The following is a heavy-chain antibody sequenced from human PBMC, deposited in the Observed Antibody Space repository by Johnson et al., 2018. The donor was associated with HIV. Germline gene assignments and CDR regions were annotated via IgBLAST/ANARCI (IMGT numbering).Heavy chain of an antibody. D-gene: IGHD4-11*01. V-gene: IGHV3-20*04. Sequence: VQLVESGGGLIQPGGSLRVSCTASGFTFDDYGMSWVRQAPGKGLEWVSGIHWNGGSTGYAESVKGRFTISRDNAKNSLYLQMNSLRAEDTALYYCGRDTYSSDACDIWGQGTMVTVSS. CDR1: GFTFDDYG. J-gene: IGHJ3*02. CDR2: IHWNGGST. CDR3: GRDTYSSDACDI.